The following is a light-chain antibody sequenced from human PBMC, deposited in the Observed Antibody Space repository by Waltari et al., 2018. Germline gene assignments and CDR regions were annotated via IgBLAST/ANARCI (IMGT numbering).Light chain of an antibody. CDR2: WAS. Sequence: DIVMTQSPDSLAVSLGERATINCKSSQSLLYSSNNKNYLAWYQHKPGQPPKLIIYWASTRESGVPDRFSGSGSGTDFALTISSLQAEDVAVYYCQQFYSSPRNFGGGTKVEIK. CDR1: QSLLYSSNNKNY. CDR3: QQFYSSPRN. J-gene: IGKJ4*01. V-gene: IGKV4-1*01.